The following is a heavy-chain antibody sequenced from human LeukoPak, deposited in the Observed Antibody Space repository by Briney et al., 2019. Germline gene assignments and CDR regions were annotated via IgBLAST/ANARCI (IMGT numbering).Heavy chain of an antibody. V-gene: IGHV3-43*02. CDR2: ISGDGGST. CDR1: GFTFDDYA. J-gene: IGHJ3*02. CDR3: AKESVLRVLWLGEGFGAFDI. Sequence: GGSLRLSCAASGFTFDDYAMHWVRQAPGKGLEWVSLISGDGGSTYYADSVKGRFTISRDNSKNSLYLQMNSLRTEDTALYYCAKESVLRVLWLGEGFGAFDIWGQGTMVTVSS. D-gene: IGHD3-10*01.